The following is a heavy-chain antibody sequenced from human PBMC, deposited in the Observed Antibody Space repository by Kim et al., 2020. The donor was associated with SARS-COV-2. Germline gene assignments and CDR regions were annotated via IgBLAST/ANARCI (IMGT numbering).Heavy chain of an antibody. Sequence: ASVKVSCKASGYTFTNYAISWVRQAPGQGLEWMGWINTDTGNPTYAQAFPGGFVFSVDTSVSRTSLQISSLKAEDTALYYCSRVIWGSYRYTDSWGQGTL. V-gene: IGHV7-4-1*02. CDR3: SRVIWGSYRYTDS. D-gene: IGHD3-16*02. J-gene: IGHJ4*02. CDR2: INTDTGNP. CDR1: GYTFTNYA.